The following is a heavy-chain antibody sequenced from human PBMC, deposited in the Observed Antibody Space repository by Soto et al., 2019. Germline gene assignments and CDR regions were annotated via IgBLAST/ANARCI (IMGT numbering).Heavy chain of an antibody. Sequence: SETLSLTCTVSGGSISSYYWSWIRQPPGKGLEWIGYIYYSGSTNYNPSLKSRVTISVDTSKNQFSLKLSSVTAADTAVYYCAIGGSRGGGADYWGQGTLVTVSS. CDR1: GGSISSYY. J-gene: IGHJ4*02. CDR2: IYYSGST. D-gene: IGHD2-15*01. CDR3: AIGGSRGGGADY. V-gene: IGHV4-59*01.